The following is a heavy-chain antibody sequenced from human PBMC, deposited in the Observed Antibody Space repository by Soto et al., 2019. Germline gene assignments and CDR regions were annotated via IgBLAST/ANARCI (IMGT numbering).Heavy chain of an antibody. V-gene: IGHV1-18*01. CDR2: INPYNGNT. CDR1: GYTFTSYG. J-gene: IGHJ4*02. CDR3: ARVGVGLAAPRVWPY. D-gene: IGHD6-13*01. Sequence: ASVKVSCKASGYTFTSYGISWVRQAPGQGLEWMAWINPYNGNTKYAEKFLGRVTVTTDASTATAYMEVRSLTSDDTAVFYCARVGVGLAAPRVWPYWGQGTPVTVSS.